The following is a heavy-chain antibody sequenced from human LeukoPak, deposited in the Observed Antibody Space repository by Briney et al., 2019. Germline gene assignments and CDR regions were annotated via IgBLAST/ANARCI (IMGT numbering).Heavy chain of an antibody. D-gene: IGHD1-1*01. CDR3: ARALTTLTYEGY. CDR2: ISGSNSYI. V-gene: IGHV3-21*01. Sequence: PGGSLRLSCAASGFTFSSYTMHWIRQAPGKGLERVSSISGSNSYISYADSVKGRFTVSRDNAKDSLYLQMNSLRAEDTAVYYCARALTTLTYEGYWGQGTLVTVSS. J-gene: IGHJ4*02. CDR1: GFTFSSYT.